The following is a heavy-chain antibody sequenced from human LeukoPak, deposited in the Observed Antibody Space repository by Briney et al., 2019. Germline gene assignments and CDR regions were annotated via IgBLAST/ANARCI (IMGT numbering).Heavy chain of an antibody. D-gene: IGHD3-10*01. J-gene: IGHJ6*02. V-gene: IGHV1-46*01. CDR3: ARGAVIWFGKAYGMDV. CDR1: GGTFTSYY. CDR2: INPSGGST. Sequence: GASVKVSCKASGGTFTSYYMHWVRQAPGQGLEWMGIINPSGGSTSYAQKFQGRVTMTRDTSTSTVYMELSSLRSEDTAVYYCARGAVIWFGKAYGMDVWGQGTTVTVSS.